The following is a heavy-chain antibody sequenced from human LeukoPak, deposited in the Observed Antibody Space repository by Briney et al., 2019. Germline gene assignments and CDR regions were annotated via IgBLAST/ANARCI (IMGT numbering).Heavy chain of an antibody. Sequence: GGSLRLSCAASRFTFSNYAMSWVRQAPGKGLEWVSGISGNGGNTYYADSVRGRFTISRDNSKNTLYLQMNSLRAEDTAVYYCAKDIAAAVPNFDYWGQGTLVTVSS. CDR3: AKDIAAAVPNFDY. CDR1: RFTFSNYA. D-gene: IGHD6-13*01. CDR2: ISGNGGNT. J-gene: IGHJ4*02. V-gene: IGHV3-23*01.